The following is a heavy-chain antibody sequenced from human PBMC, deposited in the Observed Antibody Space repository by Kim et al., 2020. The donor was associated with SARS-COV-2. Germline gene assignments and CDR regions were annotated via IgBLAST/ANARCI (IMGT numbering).Heavy chain of an antibody. V-gene: IGHV3-74*01. D-gene: IGHD6-13*01. J-gene: IGHJ3*02. Sequence: VKGRFTISRDNAKNTLYLQMNSLRAEDTAVYYCARDGTEAAAVNDAFDIWGQGTMVTVSS. CDR3: ARDGTEAAAVNDAFDI.